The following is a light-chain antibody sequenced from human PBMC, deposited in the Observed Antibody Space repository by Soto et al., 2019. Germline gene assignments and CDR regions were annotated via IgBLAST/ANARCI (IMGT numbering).Light chain of an antibody. Sequence: QSALTQPRSVSGSPGQSVTISCTGTSSDVGNYDYVSWYQQHPGKAPKVMIYDVNERPSGVPDRFSGSKSGNTASLTISGLQAEDEADYYCCSYVVYYSWVFGGGTKLTVL. CDR2: DVN. CDR3: CSYVVYYSWV. CDR1: SSDVGNYDY. J-gene: IGLJ3*02. V-gene: IGLV2-11*01.